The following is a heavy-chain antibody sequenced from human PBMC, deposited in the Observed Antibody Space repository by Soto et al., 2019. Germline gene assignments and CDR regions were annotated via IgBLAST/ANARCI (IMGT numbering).Heavy chain of an antibody. J-gene: IGHJ5*02. Sequence: PGGSLRLSCVVSGFIFSDYGMHWVRQAPGKGLEWVALISYDGGNKYYADSVKGRFTISRDNSKNTLYLQMNSLRAEDTAVYYCAKDLRSRYCSSASCSDYNWFDPWGQGTLVTVS. CDR3: AKDLRSRYCSSASCSDYNWFDP. CDR1: GFIFSDYG. V-gene: IGHV3-30*18. CDR2: ISYDGGNK. D-gene: IGHD2-2*01.